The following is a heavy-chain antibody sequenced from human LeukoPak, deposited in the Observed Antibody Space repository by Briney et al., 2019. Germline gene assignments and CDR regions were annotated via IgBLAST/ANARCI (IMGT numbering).Heavy chain of an antibody. CDR3: ARHGYSSRYYYMDV. CDR2: INHSGST. D-gene: IGHD6-13*01. CDR1: GYSISSGYY. J-gene: IGHJ6*03. V-gene: IGHV4-38-2*02. Sequence: SETLSLTCTVSGYSISSGYYWSWIRQPPGKGLEWIGEINHSGSTNYNPSLKSRVTISVDTSKNQFSLKLSSVTAADTAVYYCARHGYSSRYYYMDVWGKGTTVTISS.